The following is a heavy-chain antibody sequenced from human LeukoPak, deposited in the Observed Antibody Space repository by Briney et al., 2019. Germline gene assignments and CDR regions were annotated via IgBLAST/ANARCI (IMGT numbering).Heavy chain of an antibody. D-gene: IGHD3-3*01. Sequence: ASVKVSCTASGYTFTSYGISWVRQAPGQGLEWMGWISAYNGNTNYAQKLQGRVTMTTDTSTSTAYMELRSLRSDDTAVYYCARRQPTYYDFWSGYSANYYYYMDVWGKGTTVTVSS. CDR2: ISAYNGNT. CDR3: ARRQPTYYDFWSGYSANYYYYMDV. V-gene: IGHV1-18*01. CDR1: GYTFTSYG. J-gene: IGHJ6*03.